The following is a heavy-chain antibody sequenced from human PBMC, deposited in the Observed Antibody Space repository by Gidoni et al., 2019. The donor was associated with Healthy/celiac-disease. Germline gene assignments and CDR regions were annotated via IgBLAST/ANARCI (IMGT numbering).Heavy chain of an antibody. CDR3: AKARDLYDFWADRGMDV. CDR2: ISYDGSNK. Sequence: QVQLVESGGGVAQPGRSLRLSCEAPGFPFSSYGMHWVRQAPGKGLEWVAVISYDGSNKYYADSVKGRFTISRDNSKNTLYLQMNSLRAEDTAVYYCAKARDLYDFWADRGMDVWGQGTTVTVSS. CDR1: GFPFSSYG. V-gene: IGHV3-30*18. D-gene: IGHD3-3*01. J-gene: IGHJ6*02.